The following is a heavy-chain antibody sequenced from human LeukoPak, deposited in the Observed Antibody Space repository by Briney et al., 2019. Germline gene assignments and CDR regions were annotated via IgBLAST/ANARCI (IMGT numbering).Heavy chain of an antibody. CDR2: INHSGST. CDR3: ARGASSVQSGTYYFDY. Sequence: SETLSLTCAVYGGSFSGYYWSWIRQPPGKGLEWIGEINHSGSTNYNPSLKSRVTISVDTSKNQFSLKLSSVTAADTAVYHCARGASSVQSGTYYFDYWGQGTLVTVSS. J-gene: IGHJ4*02. D-gene: IGHD6-19*01. CDR1: GGSFSGYY. V-gene: IGHV4-34*01.